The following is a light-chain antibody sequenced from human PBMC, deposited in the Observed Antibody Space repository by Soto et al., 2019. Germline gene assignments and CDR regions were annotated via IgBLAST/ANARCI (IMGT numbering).Light chain of an antibody. CDR2: GAS. Sequence: EIVLTQSPATLSVSPGERATLSCRASQSVGSYLVWYQQKPGQAPSLLIYGASTRAAGIPARFSGSGSGSDFTLTISRLQSEDFAVYYCQQHNTWPLTFGGGTKVEIK. CDR1: QSVGSY. J-gene: IGKJ4*01. CDR3: QQHNTWPLT. V-gene: IGKV3-15*01.